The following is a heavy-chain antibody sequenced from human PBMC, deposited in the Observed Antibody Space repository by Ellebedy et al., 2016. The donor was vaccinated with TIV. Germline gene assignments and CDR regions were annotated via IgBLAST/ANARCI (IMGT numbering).Heavy chain of an antibody. Sequence: SETLSLTCTVSGVSVNSDSYCWSWIRQSPGKGLEWIGYIHNSGNTNYNPSLKSRVTISVDKSKNQFSLKLSSVTAADTAVYYCARRDYGPYYYYYYMDVWGKGTTVTVSS. D-gene: IGHD4/OR15-4a*01. J-gene: IGHJ6*03. CDR2: IHNSGNT. CDR3: ARRDYGPYYYYYYMDV. V-gene: IGHV4-61*01. CDR1: GVSVNSDSYC.